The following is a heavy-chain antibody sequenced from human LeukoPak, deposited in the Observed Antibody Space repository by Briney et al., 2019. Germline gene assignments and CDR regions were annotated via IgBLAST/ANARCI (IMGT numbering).Heavy chain of an antibody. CDR1: GDIVSSNSAA. CDR2: TYYRSKWYN. V-gene: IGHV6-1*01. J-gene: IGHJ6*04. Sequence: SQTLSLTCAISGDIVSSNSAAWNWIRQSPSRGLEWLGSTYYRSKWYNDYAVSVKSRITINPDTSKNQFSLQLNSVTPEDTAVYYCARDRAAAGYYYYYGMDVWGKGTTVTVSS. CDR3: ARDRAAAGYYYYYGMDV. D-gene: IGHD6-13*01.